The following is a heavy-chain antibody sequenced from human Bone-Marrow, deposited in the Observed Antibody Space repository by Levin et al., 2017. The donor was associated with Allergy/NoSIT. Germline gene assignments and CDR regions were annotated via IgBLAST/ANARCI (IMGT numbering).Heavy chain of an antibody. V-gene: IGHV3-23*01. D-gene: IGHD3-22*01. J-gene: IGHJ2*01. CDR1: GFTFSSYA. CDR2: ISGSGGIT. CDR3: AKDVKLGSSGYYYGYWYFDL. Sequence: GESLKISCAASGFTFSSYALSWVRQAPGKGLEWVSAISGSGGITYYADSVKGRFTISRDNSKNTLYLQMNSLRAEDTAVYFCAKDVKLGSSGYYYGYWYFDLWGRGTLVTVSS.